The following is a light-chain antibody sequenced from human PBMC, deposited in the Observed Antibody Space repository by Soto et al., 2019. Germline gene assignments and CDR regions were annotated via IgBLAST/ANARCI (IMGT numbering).Light chain of an antibody. J-gene: IGLJ2*01. CDR3: GTWDSSLSAVV. V-gene: IGLV1-51*01. CDR1: SSNIGNNY. Sequence: QSVLTQPPSVSAAPGQKVTIACSGSSSNIGNNYVSWYQQLPGTAPQLLIYDNSRRPSVIPDRFSGSKSGTSATLGITGLQTGDEADYYCGTWDSSLSAVVFGGGTKLTVL. CDR2: DNS.